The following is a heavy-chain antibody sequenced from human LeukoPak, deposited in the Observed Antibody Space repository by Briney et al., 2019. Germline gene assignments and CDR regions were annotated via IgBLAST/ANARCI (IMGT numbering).Heavy chain of an antibody. J-gene: IGHJ3*02. CDR2: ISYDGSR. D-gene: IGHD3-10*01. CDR3: AKYYGSGSYYYLIYAFDI. CDR1: GFTFSDYG. V-gene: IGHV3-30*18. Sequence: GGSLRLSCAASGFTFSDYGMHWIRQAPGKGLEWVAVISYDGSRYYADSVKGRFTISRDNSKSTLSLQMNDLRPEDTAVYYCAKYYGSGSYYYLIYAFDIWGQGTMVTVSS.